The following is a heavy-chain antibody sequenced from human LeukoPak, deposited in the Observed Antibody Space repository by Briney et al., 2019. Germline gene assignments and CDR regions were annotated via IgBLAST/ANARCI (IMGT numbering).Heavy chain of an antibody. CDR2: ISYDGTNK. CDR3: AKDGAWIETNYYYYYMDV. V-gene: IGHV3-30*18. Sequence: GGSLRLSCAASGFIFNNYGMHWVRQAPGKGLEWVAIISYDGTNKYYADSVKGRFTISRDNSKNTLYLQMNSLRAEDTAVYYCAKDGAWIETNYYYYYMDVWGKGTTVTVSS. D-gene: IGHD1-1*01. CDR1: GFIFNNYG. J-gene: IGHJ6*03.